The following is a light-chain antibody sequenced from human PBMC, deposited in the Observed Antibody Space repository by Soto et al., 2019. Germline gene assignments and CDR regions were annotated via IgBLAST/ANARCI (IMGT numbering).Light chain of an antibody. CDR3: QQYSSSPAT. CDR2: GAS. CDR1: QSVRSSH. J-gene: IGKJ1*01. Sequence: EIVLTQSPGTLSLSPGERATLSCRASQSVRSSHLAWYQQKPGQAPRLLIYGASSRATGIPDRFSGSGSGTDFTRTISRLEPEDFAVYSCQQYSSSPATFGQGTKVEI. V-gene: IGKV3-20*01.